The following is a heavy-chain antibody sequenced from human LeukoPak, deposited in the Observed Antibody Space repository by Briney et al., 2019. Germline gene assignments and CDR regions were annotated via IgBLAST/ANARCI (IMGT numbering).Heavy chain of an antibody. Sequence: GGSLRLSCAASGFTFSSYWMSWVRQAPGKGLEWVAFIRFTGDTYYADSVKGRFTISRDNSKNTLYLQMSSLRAEDTAVYYCAKGSFYCTSNSHPQYYYYMDVWGQGTTVTVSS. D-gene: IGHD2-2*01. J-gene: IGHJ6*03. V-gene: IGHV3-30*02. CDR2: IRFTGDT. CDR1: GFTFSSYW. CDR3: AKGSFYCTSNSHPQYYYYMDV.